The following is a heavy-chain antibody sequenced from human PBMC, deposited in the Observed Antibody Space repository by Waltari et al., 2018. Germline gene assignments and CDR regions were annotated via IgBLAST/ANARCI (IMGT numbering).Heavy chain of an antibody. CDR2: MNPNTGGT. CDR1: GYTFTDHY. CDR3: ARVAHTIAAAGTPYFDY. J-gene: IGHJ4*02. V-gene: IGHV1-2*06. D-gene: IGHD6-13*01. Sequence: QVQLVQSGAEVKKPGASVKVSCKASGYTFTDHYMHWVRQATGQGLEWMGRMNPNTGGTNDEQKFQGRVTITADKSTSTAYMELSSLRSEDTAVYYCARVAHTIAAAGTPYFDYWGQGTLVTVSS.